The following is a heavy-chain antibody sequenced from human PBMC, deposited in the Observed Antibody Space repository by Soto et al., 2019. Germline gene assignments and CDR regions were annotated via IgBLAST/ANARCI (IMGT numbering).Heavy chain of an antibody. D-gene: IGHD3-22*01. CDR1: GFTFSSYG. Sequence: QVQLVESGGGVVQPGRSLRLSCAASGFTFSSYGMHWVRQAPGKGLEWVAVIWYDGSNKYYADSVKGRFTISRDNSKNTRYLQMNSLRAEDTAVYYCARGRGYDSSGYYLVYWGQGTLVTVSS. CDR3: ARGRGYDSSGYYLVY. J-gene: IGHJ4*02. CDR2: IWYDGSNK. V-gene: IGHV3-33*01.